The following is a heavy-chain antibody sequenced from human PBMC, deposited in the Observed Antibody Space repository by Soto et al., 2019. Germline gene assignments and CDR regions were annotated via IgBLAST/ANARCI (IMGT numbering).Heavy chain of an antibody. CDR3: AREGTMVRGVRFDY. D-gene: IGHD3-10*01. CDR1: GFTFSSYW. CDR2: IKQDGSEK. V-gene: IGHV3-7*03. J-gene: IGHJ4*02. Sequence: GGSLRLSCAASGFTFSSYWMSWVRQAPGKGLEWVANIKQDGSEKYYVDSVKGRFTISRDNAKNSLYLQMNSLRAEDTAVYYCAREGTMVRGVRFDYWGQGTLVTVSS.